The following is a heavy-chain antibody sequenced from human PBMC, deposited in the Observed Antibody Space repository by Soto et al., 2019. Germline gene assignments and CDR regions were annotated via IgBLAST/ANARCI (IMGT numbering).Heavy chain of an antibody. CDR2: INAGNGNT. CDR1: GYSFTSYA. Sequence: ASVKVSCQTSGYSFTSYAMHWVRQAPGQRLEWMGWINAGNGNTKYSQKFQGRVTITRDTSASTAYMELSSLRSEDTAVYYCARDLGYSSSWSLYYYYYGMDVWGQGTTVTVSS. CDR3: ARDLGYSSSWSLYYYYYGMDV. J-gene: IGHJ6*02. V-gene: IGHV1-3*01. D-gene: IGHD6-13*01.